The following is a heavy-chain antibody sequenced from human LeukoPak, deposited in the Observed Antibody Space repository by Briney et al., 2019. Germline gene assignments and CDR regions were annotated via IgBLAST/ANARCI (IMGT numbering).Heavy chain of an antibody. D-gene: IGHD3-10*01. CDR2: IYSGGST. Sequence: GGSLRLSCTASGFTVSSNYMSWVRQAPGKGLEWVSVIYSGGSTYYADSVKGRFTISRDNSKNTLYLQMNSLRAEDTAVYYCARVGGSGNNYYYGMDVWGQGTTVTVSS. V-gene: IGHV3-66*01. CDR3: ARVGGSGNNYYYGMDV. J-gene: IGHJ6*02. CDR1: GFTVSSNY.